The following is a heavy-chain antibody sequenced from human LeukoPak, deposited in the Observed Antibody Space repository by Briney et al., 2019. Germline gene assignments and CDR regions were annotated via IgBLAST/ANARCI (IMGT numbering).Heavy chain of an antibody. CDR2: ISSNGITI. V-gene: IGHV3-48*03. CDR1: GFTFTIYE. Sequence: GGSLRLSCAASGFTFTIYEMNWVRQAPGKGLEWVSYISSNGITIYYADSVRGRFAVSRDNAKHSLYLQMNSLRAEDTAIYYCARETDSTLFDYWGQGTLVTVSS. CDR3: ARETDSTLFDY. D-gene: IGHD2/OR15-2a*01. J-gene: IGHJ4*02.